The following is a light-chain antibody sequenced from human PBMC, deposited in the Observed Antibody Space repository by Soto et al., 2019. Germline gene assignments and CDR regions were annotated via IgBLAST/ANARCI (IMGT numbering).Light chain of an antibody. CDR3: QTWSTDIRV. V-gene: IGLV4-69*01. Sequence: QPVLTQPPSASASLGASVKLTCTLSSGHNSYAIAWHQQQPEKGPRYLMKLNSDGSHSKGDGIPDRFSGSSSGAERYLTISSLQSEYEADYYCQTWSTDIRVFGGGTKVTVL. CDR1: SGHNSYA. CDR2: LNSDGSH. J-gene: IGLJ3*02.